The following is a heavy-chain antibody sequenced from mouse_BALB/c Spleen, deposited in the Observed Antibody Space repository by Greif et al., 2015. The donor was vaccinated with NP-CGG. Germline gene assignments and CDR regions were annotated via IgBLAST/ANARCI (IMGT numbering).Heavy chain of an antibody. CDR2: ILPGSGST. V-gene: IGHV1-9*01. Sequence: QVQLKQSGAELMKPGASVKISCKATGYTFSSYWIEWVKQRPGHGLEWIGEILPGSGSTNYNEKFKGKATFTADTSPNTAYTQLSSLTSEDSAVYYCAKFITTATGAYWGQGTLVTVSA. CDR1: GYTFSSYW. CDR3: AKFITTATGAY. J-gene: IGHJ3*01. D-gene: IGHD1-2*01.